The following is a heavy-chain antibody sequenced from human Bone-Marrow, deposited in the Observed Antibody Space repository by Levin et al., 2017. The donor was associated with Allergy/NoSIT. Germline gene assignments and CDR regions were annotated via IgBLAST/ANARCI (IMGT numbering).Heavy chain of an antibody. Sequence: ASVKVSCKTSGHTFTSYFVDWVRQAPGQGLEWVGIINPGDGSTNYAQKLQDRITMTSDTSTDTVYMELTSLRSEDTAVYFCSIIVMVNEAAFDYWGQGTLVTVSS. J-gene: IGHJ4*02. CDR2: INPGDGST. V-gene: IGHV1-46*03. D-gene: IGHD2-21*01. CDR1: GHTFTSYF. CDR3: SIIVMVNEAAFDY.